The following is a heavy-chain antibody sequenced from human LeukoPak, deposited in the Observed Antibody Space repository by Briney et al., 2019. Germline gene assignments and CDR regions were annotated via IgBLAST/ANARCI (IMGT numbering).Heavy chain of an antibody. D-gene: IGHD3-3*01. V-gene: IGHV3-21*01. CDR3: ARDSYDFWSGHGGVDY. CDR2: ISSSSSYI. J-gene: IGHJ4*02. Sequence: NPGGYLRLSCAASGFTFSSYSMNWVRQAPGKGLEWVSSISSSSSYIYYADSVKGRFTISRDNAKNSLYLQMHSLRAEDTAVYYCARDSYDFWSGHGGVDYWGQGTLVTVSS. CDR1: GFTFSSYS.